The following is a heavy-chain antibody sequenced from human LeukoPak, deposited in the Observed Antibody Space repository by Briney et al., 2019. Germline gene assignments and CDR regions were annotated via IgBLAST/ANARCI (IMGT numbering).Heavy chain of an antibody. V-gene: IGHV3-48*03. Sequence: PGGSLRLSCAASGFTFSSYEMNWVRQAPGKGLEWVSYISSSGSTIYYADSVKGRFTISRDNAKNSLYLQMNSLRAEDTAVYYCARDLGSSSWPKSNWFDPWGQGTLVTVSS. CDR2: ISSSGSTI. J-gene: IGHJ5*02. CDR3: ARDLGSSSWPKSNWFDP. CDR1: GFTFSSYE. D-gene: IGHD6-13*01.